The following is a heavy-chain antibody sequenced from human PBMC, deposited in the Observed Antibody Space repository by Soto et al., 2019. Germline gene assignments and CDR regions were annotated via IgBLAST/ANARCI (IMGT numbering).Heavy chain of an antibody. D-gene: IGHD3-10*01. CDR1: GFTFSSYA. J-gene: IGHJ6*04. CDR3: ARSQGRFYGSGSYKGLDV. Sequence: QPGGSLRLSCAVSGFTFSSYAMHWVRQAPGKGLEWVAVIWYDGSNKYYADSVKGRFTISRDNSKNILYLQMNSLRAEDTAVYSCARSQGRFYGSGSYKGLDVWGKGTTVTVSS. V-gene: IGHV3-33*01. CDR2: IWYDGSNK.